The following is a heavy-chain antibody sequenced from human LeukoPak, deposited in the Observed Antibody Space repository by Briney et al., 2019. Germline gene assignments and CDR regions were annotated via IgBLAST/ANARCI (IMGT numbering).Heavy chain of an antibody. Sequence: AGSLRLSCAASGFTFSGSAMHWVRQASGKGLEWVGRIRRKANSYATAYAASVKGRFTISRDDSKNTAYLQMNSLKTEDTAVYYCTRDSSPYYYYYYMDVWGKGTTVTVSS. CDR1: GFTFSGSA. V-gene: IGHV3-73*01. D-gene: IGHD6-6*01. CDR2: IRRKANSYAT. CDR3: TRDSSPYYYYYYMDV. J-gene: IGHJ6*03.